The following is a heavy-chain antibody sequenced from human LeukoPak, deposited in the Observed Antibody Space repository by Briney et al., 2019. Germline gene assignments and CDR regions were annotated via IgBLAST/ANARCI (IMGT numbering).Heavy chain of an antibody. J-gene: IGHJ5*02. CDR2: INHSGST. V-gene: IGHV4-34*01. CDR1: GGSFSGYY. CDR3: ARAEVGATTGSWFDP. D-gene: IGHD1-26*01. Sequence: SETLSLACAVYGGSFSGYYWSWIRQPPGKGLEWIGEINHSGSTNYNPSLKSRVTISVDTSKNQFSLKLSSVTAADTAVYYCARAEVGATTGSWFDPWGQGTLVTVSS.